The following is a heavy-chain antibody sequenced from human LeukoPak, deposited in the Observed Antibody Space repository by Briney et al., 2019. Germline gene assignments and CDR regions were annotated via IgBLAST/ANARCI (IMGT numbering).Heavy chain of an antibody. Sequence: PGRSLRLSCAASGFIFDDHGMHWVRQAPGKGLEWVSGISWSSGIIGYADSVKGRFTISRDNAKNSLYLQMESLRAEDTAVYYCARDPIVVVPAAPIRGVLNAFDIWGQGTMVTVSS. CDR1: GFIFDDHG. CDR3: ARDPIVVVPAAPIRGVLNAFDI. CDR2: ISWSSGII. J-gene: IGHJ3*02. V-gene: IGHV3-9*01. D-gene: IGHD2-2*01.